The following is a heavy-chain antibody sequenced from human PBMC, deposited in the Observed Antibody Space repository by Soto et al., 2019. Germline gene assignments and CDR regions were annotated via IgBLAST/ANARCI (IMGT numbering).Heavy chain of an antibody. J-gene: IGHJ4*02. V-gene: IGHV3-23*01. Sequence: EVRLLESGGGLVQPGGSLRLSCAASGFTFSVYAMSWVRQAPGKGLEWVSGISGSGDSTHYADSVKGRFTVSRDNSKSMLYLLTNSLRAEDTAIYYCAKALDGGFTYWGQGTLVTVSS. CDR1: GFTFSVYA. CDR2: ISGSGDST. CDR3: AKALDGGFTY. D-gene: IGHD2-15*01.